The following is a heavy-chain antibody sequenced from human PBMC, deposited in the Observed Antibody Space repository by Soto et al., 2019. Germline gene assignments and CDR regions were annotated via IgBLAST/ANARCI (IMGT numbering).Heavy chain of an antibody. V-gene: IGHV1-2*02. CDR3: GRGRSGQIVVFY. CDR2: IGPESGAT. CDR1: GYTFSGHY. D-gene: IGHD5-12*01. J-gene: IGHJ4*02. Sequence: ASVKVSCKASGYTFSGHYIHWVRQAPEQGPEWMGEIGPESGATRYAQKFQGRVTMTREMSITTVYMELTNLSPDDTAVYYCGRGRSGQIVVFYWGQGTPVTGSS.